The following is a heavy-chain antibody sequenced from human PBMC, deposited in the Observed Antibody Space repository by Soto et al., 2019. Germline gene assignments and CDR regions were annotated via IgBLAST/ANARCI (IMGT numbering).Heavy chain of an antibody. D-gene: IGHD3-16*01. CDR3: AKNQWGNVFDI. V-gene: IGHV3-23*01. CDR1: GFAFDSYD. J-gene: IGHJ3*02. CDR2: ISKSGATP. Sequence: EVQLLESGGGLVQPGGSLRLSCAASGFAFDSYDMTWVRQAPGKGLEWVSTISKSGATPYYADSVRGRFTISRDNAKNTRHLQMNSLRAEDTALYYCAKNQWGNVFDIWGQGTMLTVSS.